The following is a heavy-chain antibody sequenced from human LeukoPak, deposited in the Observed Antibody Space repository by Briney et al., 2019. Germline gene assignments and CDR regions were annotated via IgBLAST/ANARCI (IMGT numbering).Heavy chain of an antibody. CDR2: INPNSGGT. V-gene: IGHV1-2*02. D-gene: IGHD3-10*01. CDR1: GYTFTGYY. Sequence: ASVNVSCKASGYTFTGYYMHWVRQAPGQGLEWMGWINPNSGGTNYAQKFQGRVTMIRDTSISTAYMELSRLRSDDTAVYYCARDGGLDYYGSGSSQNWFDPWGQGTLVTVS. J-gene: IGHJ5*02. CDR3: ARDGGLDYYGSGSSQNWFDP.